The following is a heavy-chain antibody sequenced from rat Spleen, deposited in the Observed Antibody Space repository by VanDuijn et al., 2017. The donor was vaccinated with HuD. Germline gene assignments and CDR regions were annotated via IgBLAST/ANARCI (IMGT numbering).Heavy chain of an antibody. CDR2: ISYDGSST. CDR1: GFTFSDYY. Sequence: EVQLVESDGGLVQPGRSLKLSCAASGFTFSDYYMAWVRQAPKKGLEWVATISYDGSSTYYRDSVKGRFTMSRDNAKSTLYLQMDSLRSEDTATYYCARRGLEWSFDYWGQGVMVTVSS. CDR3: ARRGLEWSFDY. V-gene: IGHV5-7*01. D-gene: IGHD4-2*01. J-gene: IGHJ2*01.